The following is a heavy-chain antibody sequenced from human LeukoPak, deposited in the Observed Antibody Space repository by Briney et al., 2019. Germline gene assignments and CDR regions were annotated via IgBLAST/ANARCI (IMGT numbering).Heavy chain of an antibody. CDR2: ISNTGSV. CDR1: EGSLTTRTYY. V-gene: IGHV4-61*02. CDR3: AKEEQLAPTTMYFFDR. Sequence: SETLSLTCTVSEGSLTTRTYYWTWIRQPAGKGLEWVGRISNTGSVTYNPSLRSRVTISLDTSKNHFSLQLNSVTAADTAVYYCAKEEQLAPTTMYFFDRWGQGTLVIVSS. J-gene: IGHJ4*02. D-gene: IGHD1/OR15-1a*01.